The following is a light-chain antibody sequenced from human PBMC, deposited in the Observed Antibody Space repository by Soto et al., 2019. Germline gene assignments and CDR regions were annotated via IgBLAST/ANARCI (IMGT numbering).Light chain of an antibody. CDR2: DVS. Sequence: QSVLTQPASVSGSPGQSISISCTGTSSDVGNYNSVSWYQQRPGKVPKLMIYDVSNRPSGVSNRFSGSKSGNTASLTISGLQAEDEADYYCSSYTSSSTDVLGTGTKLTVL. CDR3: SSYTSSSTDV. J-gene: IGLJ1*01. V-gene: IGLV2-14*01. CDR1: SSDVGNYNS.